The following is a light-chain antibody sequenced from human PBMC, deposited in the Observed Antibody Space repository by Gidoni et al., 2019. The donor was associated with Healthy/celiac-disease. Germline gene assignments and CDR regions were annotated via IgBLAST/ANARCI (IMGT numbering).Light chain of an antibody. V-gene: IGKV2-28*01. CDR1: QSLLHSNGYNY. CDR2: LGS. J-gene: IGKJ2*04. Sequence: DIVMTQSLLSLSVTPGEPASISCRSSQSLLHSNGYNYLDWYLQKPGQSPQLLIYLGSNRASGVPDRFSGSGSGTDFTLKISRVEAEDVGVYYCMQALQTPCSFGQGTKLEI. CDR3: MQALQTPCS.